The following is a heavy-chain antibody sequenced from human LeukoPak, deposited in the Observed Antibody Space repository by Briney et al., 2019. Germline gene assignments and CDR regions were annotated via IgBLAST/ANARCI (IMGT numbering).Heavy chain of an antibody. J-gene: IGHJ3*02. V-gene: IGHV3-30*03. CDR3: ASKMRWGEDAFDI. Sequence: PGGSLRLSCAASGFTFSSYGMHWVRQAPGKGLEWVAVISYDGSNKYYADSVKGRFTISRDNSKNTLYLQMNSLRAEDTAVYYCASKMRWGEDAFDIWGQGTMVTVSS. CDR1: GFTFSSYG. CDR2: ISYDGSNK. D-gene: IGHD7-27*01.